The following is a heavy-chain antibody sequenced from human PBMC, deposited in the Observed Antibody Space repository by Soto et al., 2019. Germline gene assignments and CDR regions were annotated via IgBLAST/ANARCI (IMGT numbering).Heavy chain of an antibody. D-gene: IGHD2-8*02. CDR3: ARDDITTPGAQGFDP. CDR1: DYTIINHG. CDR2: ISAYNGNT. V-gene: IGHV1-18*01. Sequence: GASVKVSCKAYDYTIINHGISWVRQAPGQGLEWMGWISAYNGNTNYAQKLQDRVTMTTDASTSTAYMELRSLRSDDTAVYYCARDDITTPGAQGFDPWGQGTLVTVSS. J-gene: IGHJ5*02.